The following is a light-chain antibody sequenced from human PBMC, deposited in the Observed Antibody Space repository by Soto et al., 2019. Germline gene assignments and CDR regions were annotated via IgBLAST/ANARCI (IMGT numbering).Light chain of an antibody. J-gene: IGKJ4*01. CDR2: AAS. V-gene: IGKV1D-12*01. Sequence: DIPMTQSPSSVSASVGDRVTITCRASQAISSWLAWYQHKPGKAPSLLIYAASSLQSGVPSRFRGSGSGTDFALTIAGLESEDFATYYCQQANSFPLTFGGGTKVEIK. CDR3: QQANSFPLT. CDR1: QAISSW.